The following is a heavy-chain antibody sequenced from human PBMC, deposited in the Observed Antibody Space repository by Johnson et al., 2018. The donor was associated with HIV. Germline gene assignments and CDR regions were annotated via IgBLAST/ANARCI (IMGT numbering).Heavy chain of an antibody. D-gene: IGHD3-22*01. CDR2: ISSDGSND. J-gene: IGHJ3*02. V-gene: IGHV3-30*18. CDR3: AKDWAEVVVVHDALDM. Sequence: QEKLVESGGGVVQPGTSLRLSCAASGFTFGIYGMHWVRQAPGRGLEWVALISSDGSNDYYGDSVKGRFSLSRDNSKKKLYLQMNTLRPEDTAVYYCAKDWAEVVVVHDALDMWGQGTMVTVSS. CDR1: GFTFGIYG.